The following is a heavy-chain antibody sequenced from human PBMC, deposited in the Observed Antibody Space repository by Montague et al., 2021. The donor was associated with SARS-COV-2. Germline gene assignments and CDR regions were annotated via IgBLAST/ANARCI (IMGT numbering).Heavy chain of an antibody. Sequence: SETLSLTCAVSGGFISSGNWWSWVRQPPGKGLEWIGEIFHSGAASYNPSLKSRLTISMDKSKNEFSLQLNSVTAADTAMYYCARDFVAAVPDRFDSWGQGVLVTVSS. CDR2: IFHSGAA. V-gene: IGHV4/OR15-8*02. CDR1: GGFISSGNW. D-gene: IGHD6-13*01. CDR3: ARDFVAAVPDRFDS. J-gene: IGHJ4*02.